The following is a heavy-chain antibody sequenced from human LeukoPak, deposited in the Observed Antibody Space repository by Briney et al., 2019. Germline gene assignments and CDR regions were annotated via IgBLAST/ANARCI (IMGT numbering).Heavy chain of an antibody. CDR2: IIPIVGTT. D-gene: IGHD3-22*01. CDR1: GGTFSSYA. Sequence: SVKVSCKASGGTFSSYAFSWVRQAPGRGLEWMGGIIPIVGTTNYAQMFQGRVTITADESTSTAYMELSSLRSEDTAVYYCARGGYYYDSSGYSHLPDYWGQGTLVTVSA. V-gene: IGHV1-69*13. J-gene: IGHJ4*02. CDR3: ARGGYYYDSSGYSHLPDY.